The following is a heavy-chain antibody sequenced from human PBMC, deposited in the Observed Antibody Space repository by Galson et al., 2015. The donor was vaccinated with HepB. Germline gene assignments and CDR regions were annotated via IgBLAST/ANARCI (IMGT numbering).Heavy chain of an antibody. CDR3: AKVAGVDD. D-gene: IGHD6-19*01. CDR1: GFSFNTYS. Sequence: LRLSCAASGFSFNTYSMNWVRQAPGKGPEWVSYISASSSDIYYADSVKGRFTISRDNAKNSLYLQMNSLRAEDTAVYYCAKVAGVDDWGQGTLVTVSS. J-gene: IGHJ4*02. V-gene: IGHV3-48*01. CDR2: ISASSSDI.